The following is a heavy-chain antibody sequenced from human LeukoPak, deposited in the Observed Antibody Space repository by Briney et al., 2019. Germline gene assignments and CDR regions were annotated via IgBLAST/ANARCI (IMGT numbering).Heavy chain of an antibody. CDR3: ARVVPAAILFADAFDI. CDR2: INPNSGGT. V-gene: IGHV1-2*02. D-gene: IGHD2-2*01. J-gene: IGHJ3*02. Sequence: ASVKVSCKASGYTFTGYYMHWVRQAPGQGLEWMGWINPNSGGTNYAQKFQGRVTMTRDTSISTAYMELSRLRSDDTAVYYCARVVPAAILFADAFDIWGQWTMVTVSS. CDR1: GYTFTGYY.